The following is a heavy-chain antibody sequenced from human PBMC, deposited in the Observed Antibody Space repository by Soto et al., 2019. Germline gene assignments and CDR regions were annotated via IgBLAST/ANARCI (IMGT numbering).Heavy chain of an antibody. Sequence: PGGSLRLSCAASGFTFSSYGMHWVRQAPGKGLEWVAVISYDGSNKYYADSVKGRFTISRDNSKNTLYLQMNSLRAEDTAVYYCAKGFIYAEMDVWGQGTTVTVSS. CDR3: AKGFIYAEMDV. V-gene: IGHV3-30*18. J-gene: IGHJ6*02. CDR1: GFTFSSYG. D-gene: IGHD4-17*01. CDR2: ISYDGSNK.